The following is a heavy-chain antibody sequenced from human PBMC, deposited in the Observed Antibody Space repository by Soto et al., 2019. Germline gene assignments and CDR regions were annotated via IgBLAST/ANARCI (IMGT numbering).Heavy chain of an antibody. CDR3: AKDPTYYYDSSGYYSYYFDY. J-gene: IGHJ4*02. Sequence: GGSLRLSCAASGFTFSSYAMSWVRQAPGKGLEWVSAISGSGGSTYYADSVKRRFTISRDNSKNTLYLQMNSLRAEDTAVYYCAKDPTYYYDSSGYYSYYFDYWGQGTLVTVSS. D-gene: IGHD3-22*01. V-gene: IGHV3-23*01. CDR1: GFTFSSYA. CDR2: ISGSGGST.